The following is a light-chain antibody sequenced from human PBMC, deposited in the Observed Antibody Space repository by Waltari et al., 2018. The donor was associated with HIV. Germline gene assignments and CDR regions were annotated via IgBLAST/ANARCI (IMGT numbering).Light chain of an antibody. CDR1: QSVNSRY. CDR2: GAS. V-gene: IGKV3-20*01. J-gene: IGKJ4*01. CDR3: QHYGTFT. Sequence: EMVLTQSPGTLSLFAGERATLSCRAIQSVNSRYLAWYQQKPGQAPRLVIDGASSRATGIPDGFSGSGSGTDFTLTISRLEPEDFAVYYCQHYGTFTFGGGTKVEIK.